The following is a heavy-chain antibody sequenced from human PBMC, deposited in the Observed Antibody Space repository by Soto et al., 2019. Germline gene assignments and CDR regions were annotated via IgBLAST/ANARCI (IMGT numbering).Heavy chain of an antibody. V-gene: IGHV1-69*12. CDR3: ARDKDRQQLGGNYYYIMDV. D-gene: IGHD3-3*02. Sequence: QVQLVQSGAEVMKPGSSVKVSSKTSGGTFRTSAISWVRQAPGQGLEWMGGIMPVFPTPDYAQKFQGRVTITADESTGTAYMELSSLRSEDTAVYYCARDKDRQQLGGNYYYIMDVWAQGTTVTVSS. CDR2: IMPVFPTP. CDR1: GGTFRTSA. J-gene: IGHJ6*01.